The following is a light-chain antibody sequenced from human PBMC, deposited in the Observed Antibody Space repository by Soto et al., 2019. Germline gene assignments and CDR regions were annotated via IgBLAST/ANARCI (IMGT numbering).Light chain of an antibody. Sequence: QSALTQPPSASGSPGQSVAISCTGTSTDVGGYNYVSWYQQHPGKAPKLMIYEVSKRPSGVPHRFSGSKSVNTASLTVSGLQPEDEADYYCSSYAGSNNFVVFGGGTKLTVL. J-gene: IGLJ2*01. CDR2: EVS. CDR3: SSYAGSNNFVV. CDR1: STDVGGYNY. V-gene: IGLV2-8*01.